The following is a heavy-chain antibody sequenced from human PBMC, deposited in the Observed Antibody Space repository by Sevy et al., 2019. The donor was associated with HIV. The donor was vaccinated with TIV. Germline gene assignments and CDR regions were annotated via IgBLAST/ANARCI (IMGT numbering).Heavy chain of an antibody. CDR2: IYASGSPI. V-gene: IGHV3-48*03. CDR3: ARKVGYYYYYGMDV. Sequence: GGSLRLSCEGSGFTFRSYEMNWVRQAPGKGLEWISYIYASGSPIYYSDSVRGRFTISRDDAKNSLYLQMDDWRVDDTATYYCARKVGYYYYYGMDVWGQGTTVTVSS. J-gene: IGHJ6*02. CDR1: GFTFRSYE.